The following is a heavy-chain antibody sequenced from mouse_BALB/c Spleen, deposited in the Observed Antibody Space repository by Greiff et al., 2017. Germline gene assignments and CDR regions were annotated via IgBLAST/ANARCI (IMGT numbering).Heavy chain of an antibody. V-gene: IGHV1-87*01. CDR3: ARALAYYRYDKAMDY. J-gene: IGHJ4*01. Sequence: QVQLQQSGAELARPGASVKLSCKASGYTFTSYWMQWVKQRPGQGLEWIGAIYPGDGDTRYTQKFKGKATLTADKSSSTAYMQLSSLASEDSAVYYCARALAYYRYDKAMDYWGQGTSVTVSS. D-gene: IGHD2-14*01. CDR2: IYPGDGDT. CDR1: GYTFTSYW.